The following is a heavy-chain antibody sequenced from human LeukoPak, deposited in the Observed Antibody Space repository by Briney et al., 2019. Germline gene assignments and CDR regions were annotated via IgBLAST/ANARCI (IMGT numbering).Heavy chain of an antibody. V-gene: IGHV3-53*01. CDR1: GFTVSSNY. CDR2: IYSGGST. J-gene: IGHJ3*02. D-gene: IGHD2-2*02. CDR3: ARDPGGPHTVKWDAFDI. Sequence: GGSLRLSCAASGFTVSSNYMSWVRQAPGKGLEWVSVIYSGGSTYYADSVKGRFTISRDNSKNTLYLKMNSLRAEDTAVYYCARDPGGPHTVKWDAFDIWGKGTMVTVSS.